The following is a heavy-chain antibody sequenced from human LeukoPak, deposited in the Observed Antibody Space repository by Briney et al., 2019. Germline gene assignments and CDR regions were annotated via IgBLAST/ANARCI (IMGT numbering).Heavy chain of an antibody. V-gene: IGHV4-59*12. CDR3: ARRIKDSTGAFNI. CDR1: GGSISSYY. D-gene: IGHD6-13*01. J-gene: IGHJ3*02. CDR2: IYYSGST. Sequence: SETLSLTCTVSGGSISSYYWSWIRQPPGKGLEWIGYIYYSGSTNYNPSLKSRVTISVDTSKNQFSLKLSSVTAADTAVYYCARRIKDSTGAFNIWGQGTMVTVSS.